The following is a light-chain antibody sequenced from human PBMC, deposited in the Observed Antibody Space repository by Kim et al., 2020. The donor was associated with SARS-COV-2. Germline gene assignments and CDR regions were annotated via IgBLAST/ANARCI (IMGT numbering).Light chain of an antibody. CDR3: CSYAGSNTLL. J-gene: IGLJ3*02. CDR2: DVN. V-gene: IGLV2-11*03. CDR1: SSDVVRYDD. Sequence: GQSVTISCTGTSSDVVRYDDVSWYQQHPGKAPKLIIYDVNKRPSGVPDRFSGPKSGDTASLTISGLQADDEADYYCCSYAGSNTLLFGEGTQLTVL.